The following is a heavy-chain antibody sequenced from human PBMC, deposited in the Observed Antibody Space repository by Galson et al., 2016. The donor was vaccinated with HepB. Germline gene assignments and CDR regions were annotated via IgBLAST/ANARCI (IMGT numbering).Heavy chain of an antibody. CDR1: GYSFTTYG. V-gene: IGHV1-18*01. J-gene: IGHJ4*02. CDR2: ISVYTGST. Sequence: SVKVSCKASGYSFTTYGFSWVRQAPGQGLEWMGWISVYTGSTNYAQKLQGRVTMTTDTSTSTAYMELRSLRSDDTAVYYCARVSGAGKQQLVLDYWGQGILVTVSS. CDR3: ARVSGAGKQQLVLDY. D-gene: IGHD6-13*01.